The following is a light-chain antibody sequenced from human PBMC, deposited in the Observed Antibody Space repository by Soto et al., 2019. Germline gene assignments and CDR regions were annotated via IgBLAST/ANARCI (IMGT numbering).Light chain of an antibody. Sequence: SYELTQPPSVSVAPGQTARITCGGSDIGSESVHWYQQKPGQAPVLVVYDDSGRPSGIPERLSGSNSGNTATLTISRVEVGDEADYHCQVWDRSGDLPHGVFGGGTQLTVL. CDR2: DDS. V-gene: IGLV3-21*02. CDR3: QVWDRSGDLPHGV. CDR1: DIGSES. J-gene: IGLJ3*02.